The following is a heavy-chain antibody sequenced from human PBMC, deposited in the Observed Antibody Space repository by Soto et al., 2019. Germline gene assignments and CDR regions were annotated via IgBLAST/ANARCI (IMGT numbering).Heavy chain of an antibody. V-gene: IGHV4-4*02. CDR3: FHRGRDPYYPDF. Sequence: ASENLSLTCAVSGGSLSSSNWWSWVRQPPGKALEWLGEIFYSGSTKYNPSLNSRVTISADQSKNHLSLRLSSVTAADTAVYYCFHRGRDPYYPDFWGQGILVTVS. D-gene: IGHD2-21*02. CDR1: GGSLSSSNW. CDR2: IFYSGST. J-gene: IGHJ4*01.